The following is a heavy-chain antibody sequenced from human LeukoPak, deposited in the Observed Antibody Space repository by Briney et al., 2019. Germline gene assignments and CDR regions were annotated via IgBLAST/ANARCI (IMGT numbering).Heavy chain of an antibody. CDR2: ISSSSSYI. V-gene: IGHV3-21*01. J-gene: IGHJ4*02. Sequence: PGGSLRLSCAASGFTFSSYSMNWVRQAPGKGLEWVSSISSSSSYIYYADSVKGRFTISRDNAKNSLYLQMNSLRAEDTAVYYCARVASSSPDLYYFDYWGQGTLVTVSS. CDR3: ARVASSSPDLYYFDY. D-gene: IGHD6-6*01. CDR1: GFTFSSYS.